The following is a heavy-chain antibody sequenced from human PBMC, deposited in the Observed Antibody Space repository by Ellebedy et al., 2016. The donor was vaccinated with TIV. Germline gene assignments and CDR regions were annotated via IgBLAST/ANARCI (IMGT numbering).Heavy chain of an antibody. CDR3: ARDPVGVGPAFDV. V-gene: IGHV3-23*01. D-gene: IGHD4-23*01. J-gene: IGHJ3*01. Sequence: PGGSLRLSCAASGLTSSSHAMSWVRQAPGKGLEWVSSITESGGNTYYADSVQGRFTISRDNSKDTLFLQMNSLRAEDTAIYFCARDPVGVGPAFDVWGQGTMVTVSS. CDR1: GLTSSSHA. CDR2: ITESGGNT.